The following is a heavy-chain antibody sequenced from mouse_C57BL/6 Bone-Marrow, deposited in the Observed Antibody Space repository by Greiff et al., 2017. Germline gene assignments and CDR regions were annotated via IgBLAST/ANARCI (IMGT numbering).Heavy chain of an antibody. CDR3: AWGDYDYWYFDV. Sequence: VQLQQPGAELVKPGASVKMSCKASGYTFTSYWITWVKQRPEQGLEWIGDIYPGSGSTNYNEKFKSKATLTVDTSSSTAYMQLSSLTSEDYAVKYCAWGDYDYWYFDVWGRGTTVTVSS. V-gene: IGHV1-55*01. D-gene: IGHD2-4*01. CDR1: GYTFTSYW. CDR2: IYPGSGST. J-gene: IGHJ1*03.